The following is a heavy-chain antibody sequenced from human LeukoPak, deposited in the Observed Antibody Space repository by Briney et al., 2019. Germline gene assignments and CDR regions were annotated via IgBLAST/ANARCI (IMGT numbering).Heavy chain of an antibody. V-gene: IGHV3-33*01. CDR2: IWFDGINT. D-gene: IGHD6-19*01. CDR3: ARSSSGWLIDY. J-gene: IGHJ4*02. Sequence: GGSLRLSCAASGFTFSKYGMHWVRQAPGKGLEWVAVIWFDGINTNHADSVKGRFTISRDNSKNTLYLQMNSLRAEDTAVYYCARSSSGWLIDYWGQGTLVTVSS. CDR1: GFTFSKYG.